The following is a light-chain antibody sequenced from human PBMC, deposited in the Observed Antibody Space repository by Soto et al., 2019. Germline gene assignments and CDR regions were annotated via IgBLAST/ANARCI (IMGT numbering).Light chain of an antibody. J-gene: IGKJ2*01. V-gene: IGKV1-5*01. CDR1: ESVSMW. Sequence: DLQMTQSPSTLSASVGDRVTITCRASESVSMWLAWYQQKPGKAPKLLIYDATTLESGVPSRFSGRSSDTEFTLTISGLQPDDFETYYFQEYDSYSYAFGQGTKVDI. CDR3: QEYDSYSYA. CDR2: DAT.